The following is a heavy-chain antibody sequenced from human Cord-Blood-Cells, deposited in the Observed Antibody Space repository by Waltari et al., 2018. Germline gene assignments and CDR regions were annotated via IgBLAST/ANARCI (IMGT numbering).Heavy chain of an antibody. V-gene: IGHV3-7*01. Sequence: EVQLVESGGGLVQPWGSLRLSCAASGFTFSSYWMSWVRQAPGKGMEGVANIKQDGSEKYYVDSVKGRFTISRDNAKNSLYLQMNSLRAEDTAVYYCARETNIDSTPDYWGQGTLVTVSS. CDR3: ARETNIDSTPDY. CDR1: GFTFSSYW. CDR2: IKQDGSEK. D-gene: IGHD2-2*01. J-gene: IGHJ4*02.